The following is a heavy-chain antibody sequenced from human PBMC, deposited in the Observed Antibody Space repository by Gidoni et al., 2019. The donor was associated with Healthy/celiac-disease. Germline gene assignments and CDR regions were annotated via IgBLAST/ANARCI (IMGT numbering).Heavy chain of an antibody. D-gene: IGHD5-18*01. V-gene: IGHV3-7*04. CDR1: GFTFSSYW. CDR3: ARDWVWADTEFDY. CDR2: IKQDGSEE. Sequence: EVQLVESGGGLVQPGGSLSPSCAASGFTFSSYWMSWVRQAPGKGLEWVANIKQDGSEENYVESVKGRFTISRDNAENSLYLQMNSLRAEDTAVYYCARDWVWADTEFDYWGQGTLVTVSS. J-gene: IGHJ4*02.